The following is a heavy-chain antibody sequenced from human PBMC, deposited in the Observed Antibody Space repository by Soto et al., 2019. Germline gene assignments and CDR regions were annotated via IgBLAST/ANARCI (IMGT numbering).Heavy chain of an antibody. D-gene: IGHD2-2*01. CDR1: GFTFSSYA. CDR3: AKHGYCSSTSCYFGEYYYGMDV. V-gene: IGHV3-23*01. Sequence: QPGGSLRLSCAASGFTFSSYAMSWVRQAPGKGLEWVSAISGSGGSTYYADSVKGRFTISRDNSKNTLYLQMNSLRAEDTAVYYCAKHGYCSSTSCYFGEYYYGMDVWGQGTTVTAP. J-gene: IGHJ6*02. CDR2: ISGSGGST.